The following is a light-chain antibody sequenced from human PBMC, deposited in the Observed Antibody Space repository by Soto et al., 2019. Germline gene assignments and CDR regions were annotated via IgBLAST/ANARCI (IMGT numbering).Light chain of an antibody. V-gene: IGKV3-15*01. Sequence: EIVMTQSPATLSVSPGERATLSCRASQSVSSNLAWYQQKPGQAPRLLIYGASTRATGIPARFSGSGSGTEFTLTISSLQSEDFAVYYCQQYNNWPLNIRIFTFGPGTKVDIK. J-gene: IGKJ3*01. CDR3: QQYNNWPLNIRIFT. CDR1: QSVSSN. CDR2: GAS.